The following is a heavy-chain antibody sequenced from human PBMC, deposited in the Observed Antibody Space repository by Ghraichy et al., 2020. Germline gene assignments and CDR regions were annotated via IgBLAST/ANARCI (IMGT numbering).Heavy chain of an antibody. CDR3: ARSPSMVRGDDY. CDR1: GGSFSGYY. CDR2: INHSGST. D-gene: IGHD3-10*01. V-gene: IGHV4-34*01. Sequence: SETLSLTCAVYGGSFSGYYWSWIRQPPGKGLEWIGEINHSGSTNYNPSLKSRVTISVDTSKNQFSLKLSSVTAADTAVYYCARSPSMVRGDDYWGQGTLVTVSS. J-gene: IGHJ4*02.